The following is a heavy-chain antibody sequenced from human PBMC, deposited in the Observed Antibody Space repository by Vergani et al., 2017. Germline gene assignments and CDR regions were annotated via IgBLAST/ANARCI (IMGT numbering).Heavy chain of an antibody. J-gene: IGHJ3*02. CDR2: ISGSGGST. CDR3: AKDRGDYLDAFDI. D-gene: IGHD4-17*01. V-gene: IGHV3-23*01. CDR1: GFTFSSYA. Sequence: EVQLLESGGGLVQPGGSLRLSCAASGFTFSSYAMSWVRQAPGKGLEWVSAISGSGGSTYYADPVKGRFTISRDNSKNTLYLQMNSLRAEDTAVYYGAKDRGDYLDAFDIWGQGTMVTVSS.